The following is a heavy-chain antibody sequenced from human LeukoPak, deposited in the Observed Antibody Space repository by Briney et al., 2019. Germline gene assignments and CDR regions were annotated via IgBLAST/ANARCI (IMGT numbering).Heavy chain of an antibody. CDR2: INPNSGGT. CDR1: GYTLTDYY. Sequence: ASVKVSCKASGYTLTDYYMHWVRQAPGQGLEWMGQINPNSGGTNYAQKFQGRVTMTRDTSISTVYMELSRLRSDDTAVYYCARVGYYESSGYYEYWGQGTLVTVSS. V-gene: IGHV1-2*06. CDR3: ARVGYYESSGYYEY. D-gene: IGHD3-22*01. J-gene: IGHJ4*02.